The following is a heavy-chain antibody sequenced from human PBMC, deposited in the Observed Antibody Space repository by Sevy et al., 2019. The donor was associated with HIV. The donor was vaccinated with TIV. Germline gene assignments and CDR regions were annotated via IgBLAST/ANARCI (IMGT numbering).Heavy chain of an antibody. Sequence: SETLSLTCTFSGDSFSSYFWAWIRQPAGKGLEWIGRINTSGSTNYNPSLKSRVTMSVDTSKSQFSLKVTSLTAADTAIYFCARSNWVTATNGFSKSYYFDYWGQGSLVTVSS. CDR1: GDSFSSYF. J-gene: IGHJ4*02. V-gene: IGHV4-4*07. CDR2: INTSGST. CDR3: ARSNWVTATNGFSKSYYFDY. D-gene: IGHD7-27*01.